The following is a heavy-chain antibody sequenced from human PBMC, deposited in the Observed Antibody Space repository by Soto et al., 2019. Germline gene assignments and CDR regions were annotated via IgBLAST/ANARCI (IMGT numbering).Heavy chain of an antibody. CDR2: IYYTGRT. D-gene: IGHD6-6*01. V-gene: IGHV4-30-4*01. J-gene: IGHJ4*02. CDR1: GGSISSDDYY. CDR3: AREDSNSPDYFYY. Sequence: QVQLQESGPGLVKPSQTLSLTCTLSGGSISSDDYYWSWIRQPPGKGLEWIGYIYYTGRTSYNPSLESRVTISIDRSRNQFSLRLTSASAADTAVYYCAREDSNSPDYFYYWGQGTLVTVSS.